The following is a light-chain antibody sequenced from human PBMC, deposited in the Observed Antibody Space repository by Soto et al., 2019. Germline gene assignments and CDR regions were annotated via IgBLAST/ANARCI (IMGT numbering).Light chain of an antibody. J-gene: IGKJ2*01. CDR2: AAS. Sequence: DIQMTQSPSSLSASVGDRVTITCRASQSISNFLNWYQQKPGKAPELLIYAASSLHSGVPSRFSGSGSGTNFTLTISSLQPEDFATYSCQQSYTTPNTFGQGTKLGIK. V-gene: IGKV1-39*01. CDR1: QSISNF. CDR3: QQSYTTPNT.